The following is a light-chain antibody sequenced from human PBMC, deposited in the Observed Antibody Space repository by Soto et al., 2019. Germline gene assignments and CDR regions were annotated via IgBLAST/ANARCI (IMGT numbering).Light chain of an antibody. CDR1: QSIRNW. J-gene: IGKJ1*01. Sequence: SPSTVPASVGDRVTLNCWASQSIRNWLAWDQQIPRTAPKVLIYQASNLQSGVPSRFNCSGSGTEFTLTISPLQTDDFETYYCQQDNSYSFGQVTKVDIK. CDR3: QQDNSYS. V-gene: IGKV1-5*01. CDR2: QAS.